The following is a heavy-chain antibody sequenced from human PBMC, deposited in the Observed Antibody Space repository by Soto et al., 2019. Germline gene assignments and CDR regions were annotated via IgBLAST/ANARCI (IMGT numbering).Heavy chain of an antibody. V-gene: IGHV4-34*01. CDR2: INHSGST. D-gene: IGHD3-16*01. CDR1: GGSFSGYY. J-gene: IGHJ5*02. CDR3: ARGLHLRCFDP. Sequence: PSETLSLTCAVYGGSFSGYYWSWIRQPPGKGLEWIGEINHSGSTNYNPSLKSRVTISVDTSKNQFSLKLSSVTAADTAVYYGARGLHLRCFDPWGQGTLVTISS.